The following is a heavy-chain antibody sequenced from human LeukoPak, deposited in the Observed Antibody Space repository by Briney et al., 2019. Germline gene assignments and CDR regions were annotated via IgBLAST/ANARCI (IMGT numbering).Heavy chain of an antibody. J-gene: IGHJ4*02. CDR3: AKGAGELLYPVGYYFDY. CDR1: GFTFSSYG. V-gene: IGHV3-23*01. D-gene: IGHD1-26*01. Sequence: PGGSLRLSCAASGFTFSSYGMSWVRQAPGKGLEWVSAISGSGGSTYYADSVKGRFTISRDNSKNTLYLQMNSLRAEDTAVYYCAKGAGELLYPVGYYFDYWGQGTLVTVSS. CDR2: ISGSGGST.